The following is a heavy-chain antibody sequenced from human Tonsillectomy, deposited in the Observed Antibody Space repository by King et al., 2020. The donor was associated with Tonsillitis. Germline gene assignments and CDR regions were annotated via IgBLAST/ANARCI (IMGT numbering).Heavy chain of an antibody. J-gene: IGHJ4*02. CDR2: ISSDGSKK. CDR3: AKARQWLVHFDY. V-gene: IGHV3-30*18. CDR1: GFTFSSYG. Sequence: VQLVESGGGVVQPGRSLRLSCAPSGFTFSSYGIHWVRQAPGKGLEWVAVISSDGSKKYYADSVRGRFTISRDNSKNTLYLQMNSLRADDTAVYYCAKARQWLVHFDYWGQGTLVTVSS. D-gene: IGHD6-19*01.